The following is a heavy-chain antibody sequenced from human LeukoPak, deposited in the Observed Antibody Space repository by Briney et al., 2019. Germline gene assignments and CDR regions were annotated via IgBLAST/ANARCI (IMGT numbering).Heavy chain of an antibody. CDR1: GLNLDMYW. V-gene: IGHV3-33*07. Sequence: TGGSLRLSCAASGLNLDMYWLTWVRQAPGKGLEWVAVIWYDGSNKYYADSVKGRFTISRDNSKNTLYLQMNSLRAEDTAVYYCARSIQLWTPYYYYGMDVWGQGTTVTVSS. CDR3: ARSIQLWTPYYYYGMDV. CDR2: IWYDGSNK. J-gene: IGHJ6*02. D-gene: IGHD5-18*01.